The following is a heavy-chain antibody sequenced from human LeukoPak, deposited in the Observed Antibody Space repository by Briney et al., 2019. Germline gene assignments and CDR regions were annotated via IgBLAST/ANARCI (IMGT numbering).Heavy chain of an antibody. CDR1: GFTVSSNY. Sequence: GGSLRLSCAASGFTVSSNYMSWVRQAPGKGLEWVSVIYSGDITYYADSVKGRLTISRDNSKNTLYLQMNSLRAEDTAVYYCARGEGYNYGYIDYWGQGTLVTVSS. CDR2: IYSGDIT. CDR3: ARGEGYNYGYIDY. V-gene: IGHV3-53*01. D-gene: IGHD5-18*01. J-gene: IGHJ4*02.